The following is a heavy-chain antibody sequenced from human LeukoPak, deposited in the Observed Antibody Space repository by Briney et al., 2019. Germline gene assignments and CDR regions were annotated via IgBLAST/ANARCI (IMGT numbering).Heavy chain of an antibody. CDR3: ARERGIVVVPAANEGAFDI. CDR1: GFTFSSYG. J-gene: IGHJ3*02. V-gene: IGHV3-33*01. D-gene: IGHD2-2*01. CDR2: IWYDGSNK. Sequence: PGGSLRLSCAASGFTFSSYGMHWVRQAPGKGLEWVAVIWYDGSNKYYADSVKGRFTISRDNSKNTLYLQMNSLRAEDTAVYYCARERGIVVVPAANEGAFDIWGQGTMVTASS.